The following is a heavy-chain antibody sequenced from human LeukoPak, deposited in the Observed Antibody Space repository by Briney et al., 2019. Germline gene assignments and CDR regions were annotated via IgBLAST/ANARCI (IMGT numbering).Heavy chain of an antibody. V-gene: IGHV3-23*01. CDR3: ARDPNGDYVGAFEM. D-gene: IGHD4-17*01. CDR2: ICSGGDGT. J-gene: IGHJ3*02. Sequence: GGSLRLSCAASGFTFTNYAMIWVRQAPGRGLEWVSAICSGGDGTLYADSVKGRFTISRDNSKNTLFLQMNNMRAEDTAVYYCARDPNGDYVGAFEMWGPGTQVTVS. CDR1: GFTFTNYA.